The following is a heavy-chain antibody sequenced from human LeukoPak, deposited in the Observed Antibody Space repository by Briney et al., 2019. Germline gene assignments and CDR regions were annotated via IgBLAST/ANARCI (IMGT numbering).Heavy chain of an antibody. Sequence: GESLRLSCTGSGFTLSSYAMNWVRLAPGQGLEWVSSISSSSSDIYYTDSVKGRFTISRDNAKNSLYLQMNSLRAEDTAVYYCVTDYGGSSGAFDIWGQGTMVTVSS. CDR3: VTDYGGSSGAFDI. D-gene: IGHD4-23*01. V-gene: IGHV3-21*01. CDR2: ISSSSSDI. CDR1: GFTLSSYA. J-gene: IGHJ3*02.